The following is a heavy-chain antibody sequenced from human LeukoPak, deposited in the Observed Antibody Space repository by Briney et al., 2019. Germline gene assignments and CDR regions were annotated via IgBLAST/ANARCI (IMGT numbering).Heavy chain of an antibody. Sequence: ASVKVSCKASGYTFTSYAMHWVRQAPGQRLEWTGWINAGNGNTKYSQKFQGRVTITRDTSASTAYMELSSLRSEDTAVYYCARGLVGDWGSYDYWGQGTLVTVSS. J-gene: IGHJ4*02. D-gene: IGHD7-27*01. CDR1: GYTFTSYA. CDR3: ARGLVGDWGSYDY. V-gene: IGHV1-3*01. CDR2: INAGNGNT.